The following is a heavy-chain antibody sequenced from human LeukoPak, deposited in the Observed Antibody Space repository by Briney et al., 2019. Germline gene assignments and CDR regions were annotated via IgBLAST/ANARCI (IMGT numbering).Heavy chain of an antibody. CDR1: SASISGYY. Sequence: SETLSLTCTVSSASISGYYWSWIRQSPGTGLESIGYVHYGGSTNYNPSLKSRVTISVDMSKNQFSLNLTSVTAADTALYYCARGGNYIMAPIYWGRGILVTVSS. V-gene: IGHV4-59*01. D-gene: IGHD2-2*02. CDR3: ARGGNYIMAPIY. J-gene: IGHJ4*02. CDR2: VHYGGST.